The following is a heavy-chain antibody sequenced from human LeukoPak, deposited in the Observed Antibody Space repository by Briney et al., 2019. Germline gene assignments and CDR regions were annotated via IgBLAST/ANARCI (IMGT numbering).Heavy chain of an antibody. CDR3: AGRYCTTTACSGGYEY. D-gene: IGHD2-2*01. V-gene: IGHV3-64*01. CDR2: ISSSGGST. Sequence: VGSLRLSCAASGFTFSTYSMYWVRQAPGKGLEYVSAISSSGGSTYYANSVKGRFTISRDNSKNTLYLQMGSLRAEDMAVYYCAGRYCTTTACSGGYEYWGQGTLVTVSS. CDR1: GFTFSTYS. J-gene: IGHJ4*02.